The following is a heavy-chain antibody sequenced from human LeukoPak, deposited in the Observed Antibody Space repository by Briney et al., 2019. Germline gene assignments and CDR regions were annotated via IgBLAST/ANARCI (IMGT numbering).Heavy chain of an antibody. D-gene: IGHD3-3*01. V-gene: IGHV4-39*01. CDR2: IYYSGST. CDR3: AIQVEDFWSGYLDWYFEL. Sequence: SETLSLTCTVSGGSISSSSYYWGWIRQPPGKGLEWIGSIYYSGSTYYNPSLKSRVTISVDTSKNQFTLKLSSVTAADTAVYYCAIQVEDFWSGYLDWYFELWGRGTLVTVSS. J-gene: IGHJ2*01. CDR1: GGSISSSSYY.